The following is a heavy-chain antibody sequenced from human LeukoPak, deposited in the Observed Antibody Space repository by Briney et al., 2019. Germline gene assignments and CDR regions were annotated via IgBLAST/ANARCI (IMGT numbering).Heavy chain of an antibody. CDR3: AKGTSVVVTPDYFDY. CDR2: IRTKGNRYAT. CDR1: GLTFSGAD. V-gene: IGHV3-73*01. J-gene: IGHJ4*02. Sequence: GGSLRLSYAASGLTFSGADMHWVRQASGKGLEWAGRIRTKGNRYATAYAASVKGRFTISRDDSKNTAYLQMNSLRAEDTAVYYCAKGTSVVVTPDYFDYSGQGTLVTVSS. D-gene: IGHD2-21*02.